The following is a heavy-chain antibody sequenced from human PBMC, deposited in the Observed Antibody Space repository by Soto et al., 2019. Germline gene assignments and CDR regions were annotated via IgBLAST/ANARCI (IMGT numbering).Heavy chain of an antibody. D-gene: IGHD6-19*01. V-gene: IGHV1-3*01. CDR1: GYTFTSYA. CDR3: ARTIADGSGWLQPPDY. CDR2: INAGNGNT. J-gene: IGHJ4*02. Sequence: ASVKVSCKASGYTFTSYAMHWVRQAPGQRLEWMGWINAGNGNTKYSQKLQGRVTITRDTSASTAYMELSSLRSEDTAVYYCARTIADGSGWLQPPDYWGQGTLVTVSS.